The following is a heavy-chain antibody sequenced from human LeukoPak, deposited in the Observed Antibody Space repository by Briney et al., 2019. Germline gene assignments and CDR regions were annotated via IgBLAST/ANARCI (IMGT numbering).Heavy chain of an antibody. CDR1: GYHFTGYH. D-gene: IGHD1-26*01. Sequence: ASVKVSCKASGYHFTGYHVHWVRQAPGQGLEWMGRISTDSGDTNIAPKFQGRVTMTRDTSIKTAYMELSRLTSDDAAVYYCAGLGSTVGGRIDPWGQGTPVTVSS. CDR3: AGLGSTVGGRIDP. V-gene: IGHV1-2*02. J-gene: IGHJ5*02. CDR2: ISTDSGDT.